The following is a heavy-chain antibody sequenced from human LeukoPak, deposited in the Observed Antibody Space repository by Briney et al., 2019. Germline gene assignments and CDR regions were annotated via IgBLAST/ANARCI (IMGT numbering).Heavy chain of an antibody. CDR2: INYSGIT. CDR1: GGSITRSTDY. V-gene: IGHV4-39*01. Sequence: SETLSLTCAVSGGSITRSTDYWGWIRQPPGKGLEWIGSINYSGITYYNPSLKSRVTKSVDTSKNQFSLNLTSVTAADTAVYYCARHDRGGLDAFDIWGQGTMVTVFS. D-gene: IGHD3-16*01. CDR3: ARHDRGGLDAFDI. J-gene: IGHJ3*02.